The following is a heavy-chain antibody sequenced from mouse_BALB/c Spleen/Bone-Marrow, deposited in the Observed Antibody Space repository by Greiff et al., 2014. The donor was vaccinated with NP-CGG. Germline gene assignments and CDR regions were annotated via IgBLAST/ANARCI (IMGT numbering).Heavy chain of an antibody. CDR3: ARKVWYYAMDY. V-gene: IGHV1-14*01. Sequence: VQLKESGPELVKPGASVKMSCKASGYTFTSYVMHWVKQKPGQGLEWIGYISPYNDGTKYNEKFNGKATLTSDKSSSTAYMELSSLTSEDSAVYYCARKVWYYAMDYWGQGTSVTVSS. CDR1: GYTFTSYV. D-gene: IGHD2-10*02. CDR2: ISPYNDGT. J-gene: IGHJ4*01.